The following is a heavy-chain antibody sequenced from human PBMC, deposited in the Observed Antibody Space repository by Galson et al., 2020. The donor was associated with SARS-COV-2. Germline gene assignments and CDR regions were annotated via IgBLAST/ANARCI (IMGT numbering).Heavy chain of an antibody. CDR3: ASSLSPYYYDSSGQLDY. CDR1: GFTFSSYS. J-gene: IGHJ4*02. V-gene: IGHV3-21*01. D-gene: IGHD3-22*01. Sequence: TGGSLRLSCAASGFTFSSYSMNWVRQAPGKGLEWVSSISSSSSYIYYADSVKGRFTISRDNAKNSLYLQMNSLRAEDTAVYYCASSLSPYYYDSSGQLDYGGQGTLVTCSS. CDR2: ISSSSSYI.